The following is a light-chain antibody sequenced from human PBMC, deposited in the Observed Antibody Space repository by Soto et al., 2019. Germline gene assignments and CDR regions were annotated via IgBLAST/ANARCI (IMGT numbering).Light chain of an antibody. CDR2: MNN. CDR1: SSNIGSNS. V-gene: IGLV1-47*01. CDR3: AAWDDSLSGRV. J-gene: IGLJ3*02. Sequence: QSVLTQPASASVTPGQRVTISCSGSSSNIGSNSVYWYQQLPGTAPKLLIYMNNQRPSGVPDRFSGSKSVTSASLAISGLRYDDEADYYCAAWDDSLSGRVFGGGTKLTVL.